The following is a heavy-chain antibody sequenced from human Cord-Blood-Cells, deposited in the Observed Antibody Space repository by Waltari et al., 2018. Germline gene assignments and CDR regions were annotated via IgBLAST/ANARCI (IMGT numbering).Heavy chain of an antibody. Sequence: EVQLVESGGGLVQPGRSLRLSCAASVFPSDDYAMHWVRPAPGKGLEWVSGISWNSGSIGYADSVKGRFTISRDNAKNSLYLQMNSLRAEDMALYYCAKDISRYSSSSFDYWGQGTLVTVSS. CDR1: VFPSDDYA. J-gene: IGHJ4*02. CDR3: AKDISRYSSSSFDY. D-gene: IGHD6-6*01. V-gene: IGHV3-9*02. CDR2: ISWNSGSI.